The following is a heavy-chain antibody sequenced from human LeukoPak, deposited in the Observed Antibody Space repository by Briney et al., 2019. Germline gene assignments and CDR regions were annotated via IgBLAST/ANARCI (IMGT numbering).Heavy chain of an antibody. D-gene: IGHD2-15*01. Sequence: PSETLSLTCAVYGGSFSGYFWSWIRQPPGKGLEWIGEINHSGSTNCNPSLKSRAIISVDTSKNQFSLKLSSVTAADTAVYYCARARYCSGGSCYGFYYYYYYGMDVWGQGTTVTVSS. V-gene: IGHV4-34*01. CDR2: INHSGST. CDR1: GGSFSGYF. CDR3: ARARYCSGGSCYGFYYYYYYGMDV. J-gene: IGHJ6*02.